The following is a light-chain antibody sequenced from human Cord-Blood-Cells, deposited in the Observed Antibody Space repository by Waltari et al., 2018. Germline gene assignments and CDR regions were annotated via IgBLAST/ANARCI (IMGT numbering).Light chain of an antibody. Sequence: EIVMTQSPATLSVSPGERATLSCRASQSVSSNLAWYQQKPGQAPRLLISGASTRATGIPARFSGSGSGTEFNLTISSLQSEDFAVYYCQQYNNWPPYSFGQGTKLEIK. J-gene: IGKJ2*03. V-gene: IGKV3-15*01. CDR2: GAS. CDR1: QSVSSN. CDR3: QQYNNWPPYS.